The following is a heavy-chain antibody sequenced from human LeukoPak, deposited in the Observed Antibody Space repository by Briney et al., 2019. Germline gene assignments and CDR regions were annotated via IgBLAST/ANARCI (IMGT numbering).Heavy chain of an antibody. CDR1: GFTFSSYA. J-gene: IGHJ1*01. D-gene: IGHD6-6*01. Sequence: GGSLRLSCAASGFTFSSYAMHWVRQAPGKGLEWVAVISYDGSNKYYADSVKGRFTISRDNSKNTLYLQMNSLRAEDTAVYYCARAPGSSSSAEYFQHWGQGTLVTVSS. CDR3: ARAPGSSSSAEYFQH. CDR2: ISYDGSNK. V-gene: IGHV3-30*04.